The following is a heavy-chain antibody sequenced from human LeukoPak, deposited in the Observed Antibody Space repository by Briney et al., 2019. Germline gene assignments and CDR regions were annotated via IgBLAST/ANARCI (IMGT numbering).Heavy chain of an antibody. CDR2: ISSDGNFK. CDR1: GFTFSNYA. V-gene: IGHV3-30-3*01. Sequence: GRSLRLSCAASGFTFSNYALNWVRQAPGKGLEWVAVISSDGNFKYYADSAKGRFTISRDNSKNTLYVEMNSLRAEDTAVYYCARGPPSYYGSGSLPWFDYWGQGTLVTVSS. CDR3: ARGPPSYYGSGSLPWFDY. D-gene: IGHD3-10*01. J-gene: IGHJ4*02.